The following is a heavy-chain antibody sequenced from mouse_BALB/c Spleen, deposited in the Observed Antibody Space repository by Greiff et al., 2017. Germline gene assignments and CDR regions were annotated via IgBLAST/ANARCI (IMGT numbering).Heavy chain of an antibody. Sequence: VQLQQSGPELGKPGASVKISCKASGYSFTGYYMHWVKQSHVKSLEWIGRINPYNGATSYNQNFKDKASLTVDKSSSTAYMELHSLTSEDSAVYYCARYDRFAYWGQGTLVTVSA. V-gene: IGHV1-26*01. CDR1: GYSFTGYY. CDR3: ARYDRFAY. CDR2: INPYNGAT. D-gene: IGHD2-12*01. J-gene: IGHJ3*01.